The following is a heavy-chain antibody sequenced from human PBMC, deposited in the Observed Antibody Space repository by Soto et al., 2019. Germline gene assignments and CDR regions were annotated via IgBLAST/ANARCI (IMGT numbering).Heavy chain of an antibody. CDR2: IKEDGSER. J-gene: IGHJ4*02. CDR1: GFTFKSYW. V-gene: IGHV3-7*01. D-gene: IGHD3-22*01. Sequence: GGSLRLSCAASGFTFKSYWMTWVRQAPGKGLEWVANIKEDGSERNHVDSVKGRFTISRDNAENSLYLQTNSLGAEDTAVYYCAREGYYYGLWGQGTLVTVSS. CDR3: AREGYYYGL.